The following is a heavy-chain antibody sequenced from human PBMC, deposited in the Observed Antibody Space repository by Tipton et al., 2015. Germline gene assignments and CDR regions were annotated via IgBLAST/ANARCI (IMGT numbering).Heavy chain of an antibody. CDR1: GGSISSGDYY. CDR3: STYPYGDFSNYFDN. CDR2: IYYNGVT. Sequence: TLSLTCTVSGGSISSGDYYWSWIRQPPGKGLEWIAYIYYNGVTNYNTSLKSRVSIPVDTSKNQFSLKLSSVTAADTAVYYCSTYPYGDFSNYFDNWGQGTLVTVSS. D-gene: IGHD4-17*01. J-gene: IGHJ4*02. V-gene: IGHV4-61*08.